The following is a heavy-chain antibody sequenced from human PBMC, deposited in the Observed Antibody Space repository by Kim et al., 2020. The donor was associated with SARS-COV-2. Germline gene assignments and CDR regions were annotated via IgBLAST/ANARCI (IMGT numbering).Heavy chain of an antibody. V-gene: IGHV4-39*07. CDR2: ISSSGNT. CDR3: ARVWRD. J-gene: IGHJ4*02. CDR1: GVTIRTSSYY. D-gene: IGHD3-16*01. Sequence: SETLSLTCTVSGVTIRTSSYYWGWSRQPPGKGLEWIGSISSSGNTYYNPSLKSRVTMSVDSSKNQFSLKLSSVTAADTAVYYCARVWRDWGQGTLVSVSA.